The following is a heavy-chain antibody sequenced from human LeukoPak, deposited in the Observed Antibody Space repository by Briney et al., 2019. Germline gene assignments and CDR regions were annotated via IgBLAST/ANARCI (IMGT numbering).Heavy chain of an antibody. D-gene: IGHD5-12*01. V-gene: IGHV4-59*01. J-gene: IGHJ4*02. CDR3: AREWQTSYFDY. CDR2: IHYSGST. Sequence: SETLSLTRTVSGGSISSYYWSWIRQPPGKGLEWIGYIHYSGSTNFNPSLKSRVTISVDTSKNQFSLKLRSVIAADTAVYYCAREWQTSYFDYWGQGTLVTVSS. CDR1: GGSISSYY.